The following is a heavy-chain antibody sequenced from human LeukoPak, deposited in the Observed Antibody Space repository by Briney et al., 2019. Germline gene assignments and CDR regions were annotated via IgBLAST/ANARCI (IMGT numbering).Heavy chain of an antibody. D-gene: IGHD3-9*01. CDR2: IYTSGST. Sequence: SETLSLTCTVSGRSISSYYWSWIRQPPGKGLEWIGYIYTSGSTNYNPSLKSRVTISVDTSKNQFSLKLSSVTAADTAVYYCAKARMIRYFGVYFDYWGRGTLVTVSS. V-gene: IGHV4-4*09. CDR1: GRSISSYY. CDR3: AKARMIRYFGVYFDY. J-gene: IGHJ4*02.